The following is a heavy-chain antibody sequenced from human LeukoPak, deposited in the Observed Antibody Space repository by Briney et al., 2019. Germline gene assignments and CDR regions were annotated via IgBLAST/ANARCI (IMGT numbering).Heavy chain of an antibody. D-gene: IGHD5-18*01. CDR1: GYTFTGYY. CDR2: INPNSGGT. Sequence: APVKVSCKASGYTFTGYYMHWVRQAPGQGLEWMGWINPNSGGTNYAQKFQGRVTMTRDTSISTAYMELSRLRSDDTAVYYCARGRVTAMEVDPWGQGTLVTVSS. J-gene: IGHJ5*02. V-gene: IGHV1-2*02. CDR3: ARGRVTAMEVDP.